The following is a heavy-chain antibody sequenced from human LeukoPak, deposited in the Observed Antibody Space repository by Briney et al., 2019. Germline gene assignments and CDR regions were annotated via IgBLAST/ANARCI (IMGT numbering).Heavy chain of an antibody. Sequence: GGSLRLSCAASGFTFSNYGMHWVRQAPGKGLEWVTFIRFDGTNKYYADSVKGRFTISRDNSKNTLYLQMNSLRAEDTAVYYCAKGPNYDILTGWRKTHNAFGLWGQGTMVTVSS. D-gene: IGHD3-9*01. CDR1: GFTFSNYG. CDR2: IRFDGTNK. V-gene: IGHV3-30*02. J-gene: IGHJ3*01. CDR3: AKGPNYDILTGWRKTHNAFGL.